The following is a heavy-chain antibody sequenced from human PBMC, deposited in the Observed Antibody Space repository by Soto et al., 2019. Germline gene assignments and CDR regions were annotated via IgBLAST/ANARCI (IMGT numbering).Heavy chain of an antibody. CDR2: INPNSGGT. Sequence: GASVKVSCKASGHTVTVYYMHWVRQPPGQGHERMGWINPNSGGTNYAQKFQGRVTMTRDTSISTAYMELSRLRSDDTAVYYCARDTGTLCGVVTLAYYGMDVWGQGTTVAVSS. CDR3: ARDTGTLCGVVTLAYYGMDV. V-gene: IGHV1-2*02. CDR1: GHTVTVYY. J-gene: IGHJ6*02. D-gene: IGHD3-3*01.